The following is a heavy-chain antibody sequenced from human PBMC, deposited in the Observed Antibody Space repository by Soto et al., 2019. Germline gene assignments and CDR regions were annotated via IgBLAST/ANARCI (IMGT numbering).Heavy chain of an antibody. CDR3: ARDLGRTGANQWLVLLAY. D-gene: IGHD6-19*01. CDR1: GFTFSSYS. CDR2: IHSSSRTI. J-gene: IGHJ4*02. Sequence: EVQLVESGGGLVQPGGSLRLSCAASGFTFSSYSMNWVRQAPGKGLEWVSYIHSSSRTIYYADSVKGRFTISRDNAKNSLYLQMNSLRDEDTAMYYCARDLGRTGANQWLVLLAYWGQGTLVAVSS. V-gene: IGHV3-48*02.